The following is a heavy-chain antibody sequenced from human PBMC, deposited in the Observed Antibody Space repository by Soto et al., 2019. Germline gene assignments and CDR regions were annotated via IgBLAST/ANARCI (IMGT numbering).Heavy chain of an antibody. Sequence: PGGSLRLSCAASGFTLTRYSMNWVRQAPGKGLEWVSSISDAAGSAYYVDSVKGRFTISRDNSKKTLYLQMNSLRAEDSAVYYCARPYGGKIGDAPDLWGPGTMVTVSS. CDR1: GFTLTRYS. CDR3: ARPYGGKIGDAPDL. D-gene: IGHD4-17*01. J-gene: IGHJ3*01. V-gene: IGHV3-23*01. CDR2: ISDAAGSA.